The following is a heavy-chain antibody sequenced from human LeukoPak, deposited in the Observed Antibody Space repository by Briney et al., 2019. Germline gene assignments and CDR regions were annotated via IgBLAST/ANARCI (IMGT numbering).Heavy chain of an antibody. J-gene: IGHJ3*02. CDR2: ISYDGSNK. D-gene: IGHD5-24*01. Sequence: GGSLRLSCAASGFTFSSYGMHWVRQAPGKGLEWVAVISYDGSNKYYADSVKGRFTISRDNSKNTLYLQMNSLRAEDTAVYYCAKPAREWLQAFDIWGQGTMVTVSS. CDR1: GFTFSSYG. V-gene: IGHV3-30*18. CDR3: AKPAREWLQAFDI.